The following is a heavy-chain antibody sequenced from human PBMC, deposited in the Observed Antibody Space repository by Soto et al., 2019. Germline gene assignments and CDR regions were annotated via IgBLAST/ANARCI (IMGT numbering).Heavy chain of an antibody. J-gene: IGHJ4*02. Sequence: ASVKVSCKASGYSFTSYYIHWVRQAPGQGLEWMGWINPFDGSRMFAQSFQGRVTMTRDTSTSTVYMEVSSLRSEDTAVYYCARDPLLGTRPIDYWGQGTLVTVSS. D-gene: IGHD1-1*01. CDR3: ARDPLLGTRPIDY. CDR1: GYSFTSYY. V-gene: IGHV1-46*01. CDR2: INPFDGSR.